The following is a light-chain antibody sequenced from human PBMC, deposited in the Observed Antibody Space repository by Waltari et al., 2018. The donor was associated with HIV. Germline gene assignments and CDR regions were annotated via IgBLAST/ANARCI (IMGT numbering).Light chain of an antibody. CDR3: QQYGSSPSIT. V-gene: IGKV3-20*01. CDR1: QSVSSSD. Sequence: DIVLTQSPGTLSLSPGESATLASRASQSVSSSDLAWYQQKPGQAPRLLIYGASSRATGIPDRFSGSGSGTDFTLTISRLEPEDFAVYYCQQYGSSPSITFGQGTRLEIK. CDR2: GAS. J-gene: IGKJ5*01.